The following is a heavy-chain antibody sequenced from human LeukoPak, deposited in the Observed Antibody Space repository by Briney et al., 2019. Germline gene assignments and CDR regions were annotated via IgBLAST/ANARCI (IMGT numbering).Heavy chain of an antibody. CDR3: ARDGIAVAGPADY. D-gene: IGHD6-19*01. J-gene: IGHJ4*02. V-gene: IGHV3-23*01. CDR2: ISGSGDST. Sequence: ETLSLTCTVSGGSISSYYWSWVRQAPGKGLEWVSAISGSGDSTYYADSVKGRFTISRDNAKNSLYLQMNSLRAEDTAVYYCARDGIAVAGPADYWGQGTLVTVSS. CDR1: GGSISSYY.